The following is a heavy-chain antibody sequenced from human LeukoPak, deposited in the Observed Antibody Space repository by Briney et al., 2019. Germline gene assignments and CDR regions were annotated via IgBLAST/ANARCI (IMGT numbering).Heavy chain of an antibody. CDR2: IYHSGST. J-gene: IGHJ5*02. V-gene: IGHV4-38-2*02. Sequence: SETLSLTCTVSGYSISSGYYWGWTRQPPGKGLEWIGSIYHSGSTYYNPSLKSRVTISVDTSKNQFSLKLSSVTAADTAVYYCARDACSSTSCYGGLNWFDPWGQGTLVTVSS. D-gene: IGHD2-2*01. CDR1: GYSISSGYY. CDR3: ARDACSSTSCYGGLNWFDP.